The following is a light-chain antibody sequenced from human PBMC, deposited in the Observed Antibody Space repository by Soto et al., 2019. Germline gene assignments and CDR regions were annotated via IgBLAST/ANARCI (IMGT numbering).Light chain of an antibody. CDR2: DTS. J-gene: IGKJ5*01. CDR3: QQYVISVT. Sequence: DIVLTQSPGTLSLSPGERATLSCRASQNVDSTYLAWYQQKPGQAPRLLIYDTSNRATGIPERFSGSGSGTDFTLTISRLEPQDSAMYYCQQYVISVTFGQGTRLEIK. V-gene: IGKV3-20*01. CDR1: QNVDSTY.